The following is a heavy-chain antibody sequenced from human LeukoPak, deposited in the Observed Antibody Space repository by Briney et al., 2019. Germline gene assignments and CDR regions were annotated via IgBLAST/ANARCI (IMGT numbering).Heavy chain of an antibody. CDR1: GYTFTGYY. CDR3: ARALTIFGNTLCY. J-gene: IGHJ4*02. V-gene: IGHV1-2*02. CDR2: INPNSGGT. Sequence: GASVKVSCKASGYTFTGYYMHWVRQAPGQGLEWMGWINPNSGGTNYAQKFQGRVTMTRDTPISTAYMELSRLRSDDTAVYYCARALTIFGNTLCYWGQGTLVTVSS. D-gene: IGHD3-3*01.